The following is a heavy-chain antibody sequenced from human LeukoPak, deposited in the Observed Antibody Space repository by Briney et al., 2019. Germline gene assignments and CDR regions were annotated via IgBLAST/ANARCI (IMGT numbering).Heavy chain of an antibody. CDR2: INPNSGGT. CDR1: GYTFTGYY. V-gene: IGHV1-2*02. CDR3: ARVIIASSLWGKNWFDP. Sequence: ASVKVSCKASGYTFTGYYMHWVRQAPGQGLEWMGWINPNSGGTNYAQEFQGRVTMTRDTSISTAYMELSRLRSDDTAVYFCARVIIASSLWGKNWFDPWGQGTLVTVSS. D-gene: IGHD2-21*01. J-gene: IGHJ5*02.